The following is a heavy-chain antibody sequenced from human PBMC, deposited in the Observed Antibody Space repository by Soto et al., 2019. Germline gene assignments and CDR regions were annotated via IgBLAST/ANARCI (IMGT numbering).Heavy chain of an antibody. CDR1: GFTFSGYN. CDR2: ITSSGSNT. D-gene: IGHD6-6*01. V-gene: IGHV3-11*01. CDR3: ARRGTISSAHHVAH. J-gene: IGHJ4*02. Sequence: QVQLVESGGGLVKPGGSLRLSCAASGFTFSGYNMSWIRQAPGKGLEWVSYITSSGSNTFDAESVKGRFTISRDNTMNLLYLQMNSLSAEETAVYYCARRGTISSAHHVAHWGQGTLVTVSS.